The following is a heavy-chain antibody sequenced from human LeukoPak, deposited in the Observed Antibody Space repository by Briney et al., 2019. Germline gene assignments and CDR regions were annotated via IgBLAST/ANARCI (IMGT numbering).Heavy chain of an antibody. CDR1: GYTFTSYY. D-gene: IGHD6-19*01. Sequence: ASVKVSCKASGYTFTSYYMHWVRQAPGQGLEWMGWISAYNGNTNYAQKLQGRVTMTTDTSTSTAYMELRSLRSDDTAVYYCARSIGSGWYLDAFDIWGQGTMVTVSS. V-gene: IGHV1-18*04. J-gene: IGHJ3*02. CDR2: ISAYNGNT. CDR3: ARSIGSGWYLDAFDI.